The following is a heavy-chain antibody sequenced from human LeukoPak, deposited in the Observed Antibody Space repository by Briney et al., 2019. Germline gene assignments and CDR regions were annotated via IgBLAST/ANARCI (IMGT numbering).Heavy chain of an antibody. Sequence: PSETLSLTCTVSSGSINSYYWGWVRRPPGKGLEWIGRIYTIGATQYNPSLKSRVTMSVDTSTNQFSLNLRSMTAADTAVYYCGRQGYTASYYFLDYWSQGTLVAVS. CDR3: GRQGYTASYYFLDY. D-gene: IGHD1-26*01. CDR2: IYTIGAT. V-gene: IGHV4-4*07. J-gene: IGHJ4*02. CDR1: SGSINSYY.